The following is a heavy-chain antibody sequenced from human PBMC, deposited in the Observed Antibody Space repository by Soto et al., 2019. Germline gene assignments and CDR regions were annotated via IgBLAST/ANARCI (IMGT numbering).Heavy chain of an antibody. V-gene: IGHV4-61*01. CDR3: ATVTRLLYYYGMDV. Sequence: SETLSLTCTVSGGSVSSGSYYWSWIRQPPGKGLEWIGYIYYSGSTDYNPSLKSRVTISVDTSKSQFSLKLSSVTAADTAVYYCATVTRLLYYYGMDVWGQGTTVTVSS. CDR2: IYYSGST. J-gene: IGHJ6*02. D-gene: IGHD4-17*01. CDR1: GGSVSSGSYY.